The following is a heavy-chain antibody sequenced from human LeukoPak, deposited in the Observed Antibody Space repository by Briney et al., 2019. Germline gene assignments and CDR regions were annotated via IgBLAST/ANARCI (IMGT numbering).Heavy chain of an antibody. CDR3: ARDPTLGQPPYSSGWYDL. D-gene: IGHD6-19*01. J-gene: IGHJ5*02. V-gene: IGHV1-18*01. CDR2: INTYNGNT. CDR1: GYTFTSYG. Sequence: ASVKVSCKASGYTFTSYGISWVRQAPGQGLEWMGWINTYNGNTKYAPKLQGRVTMTTDTSTSTAYMELRSLRSDDTAVYYCARDPTLGQPPYSSGWYDLWGQGTLVTVSS.